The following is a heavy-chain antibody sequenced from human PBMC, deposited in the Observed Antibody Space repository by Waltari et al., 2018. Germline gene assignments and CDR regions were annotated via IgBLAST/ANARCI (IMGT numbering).Heavy chain of an antibody. CDR2: IKLDGSER. D-gene: IGHD2-21*01. J-gene: IGHJ4*02. CDR3: TRGIHNWAVDY. Sequence: EVQLVESGGGLVQRGGSLRLSWAASGFTFSSHWMTWVRQAPGKGLEWVASIKLDGSERYYVDSVKGRFTISRDNAKNSLDLQMNSLRVEDTAVYYCTRGIHNWAVDYWGQGALVTVSS. CDR1: GFTFSSHW. V-gene: IGHV3-7*04.